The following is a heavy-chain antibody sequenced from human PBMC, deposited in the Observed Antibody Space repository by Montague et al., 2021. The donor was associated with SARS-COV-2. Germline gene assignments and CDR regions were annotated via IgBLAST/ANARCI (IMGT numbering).Heavy chain of an antibody. J-gene: IGHJ6*02. D-gene: IGHD3-9*01. CDR3: ARTTYFDLASIYYYVIDV. CDR1: GGSINNYY. Sequence: SETLSLTCTVSGGSINNYYWSWIRQPPGRGLEWIGYIYYSGSTEYSPSLKSRVTMSVDTSKNQFSLRLNSVTAADTAVYFCARTTYFDLASIYYYVIDVWGQGNTGNVP. CDR2: IYYSGST. V-gene: IGHV4-59*08.